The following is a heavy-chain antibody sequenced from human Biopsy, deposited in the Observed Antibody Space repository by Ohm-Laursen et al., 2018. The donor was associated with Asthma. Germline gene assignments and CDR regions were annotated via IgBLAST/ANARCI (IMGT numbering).Heavy chain of an antibody. CDR2: FSHSGST. J-gene: IGHJ4*02. CDR1: GGSFSGYY. V-gene: IGHV4-34*01. D-gene: IGHD5/OR15-5a*01. CDR3: ARGSIVSTIDY. Sequence: TLSLTWSVDGGSFSGYYWNWIRQPPGKGLEWIGEFSHSGSTKYNPSLKSRVTISVDTSKNQFSLKLSSVTAADTAVYYCARGSIVSTIDYWGQGTLVTVSS.